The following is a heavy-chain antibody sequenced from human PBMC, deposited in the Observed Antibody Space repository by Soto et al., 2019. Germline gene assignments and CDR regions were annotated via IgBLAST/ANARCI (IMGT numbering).Heavy chain of an antibody. CDR2: IKQDGTEK. CDR1: KFTISYYW. J-gene: IGHJ4*02. CDR3: AREARYFDY. V-gene: IGHV3-7*01. Sequence: QLGGSLRLSCAASKFTISYYWMSWVRQAPGKGLEWVANIKQDGTEKYYADSVKGRFTVSRDNAKNSLYLQMNSLRAEDTAVYYCAREARYFDYWGQGTLVTVSS.